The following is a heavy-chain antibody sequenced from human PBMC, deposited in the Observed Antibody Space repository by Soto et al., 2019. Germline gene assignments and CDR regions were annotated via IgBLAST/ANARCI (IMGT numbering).Heavy chain of an antibody. CDR1: GFRFSDYY. CDR3: ATDPDSSDYYGMDV. J-gene: IGHJ6*02. CDR2: ITSGGNK. Sequence: QVQLVESGGGLVKPGGSLRLSCAASGFRFSDYYMSWTRQAPGKGLEWVSSITSGGNKYYADSVKGRFTISRDNAKNSLYLQLDSLSAEDTAVYYCATDPDSSDYYGMDVWGQGTTVIVSS. D-gene: IGHD6-19*01. V-gene: IGHV3-11*01.